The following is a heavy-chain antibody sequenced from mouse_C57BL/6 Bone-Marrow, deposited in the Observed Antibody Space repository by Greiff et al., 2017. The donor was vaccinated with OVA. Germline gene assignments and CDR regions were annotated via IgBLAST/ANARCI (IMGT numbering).Heavy chain of an antibody. Sequence: QVQLQQSGAELARPGASVKLSCKASGYTFTSYGISWVKQRTGQGLEWIGEIYPRSGNTYYNVKFKGQATLTADKTSRTAYMELRSLTSEDSAVYVCARRGGIYDGDGGFAYWGQGTLVTVSA. CDR1: GYTFTSYG. J-gene: IGHJ3*01. D-gene: IGHD2-13*01. CDR3: ARRGGIYDGDGGFAY. V-gene: IGHV1-81*01. CDR2: IYPRSGNT.